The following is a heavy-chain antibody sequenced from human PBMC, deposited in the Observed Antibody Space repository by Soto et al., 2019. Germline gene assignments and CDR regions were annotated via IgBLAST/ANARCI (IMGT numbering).Heavy chain of an antibody. CDR1: GFTFSSYG. CDR2: ISYDGSNK. D-gene: IGHD6-13*01. J-gene: IGHJ5*02. V-gene: IGHV3-30*18. CDR3: AKDSGYSSSWYWFDP. Sequence: QVQLVESGGGVVQPGRSLRLSCAASGFTFSSYGMHWVRQAPGKGLEWVAVISYDGSNKYYADSVKGRFTISRDNSKNTLYLQMNSLRAEDTAVYYCAKDSGYSSSWYWFDPWGQGTLVTVSS.